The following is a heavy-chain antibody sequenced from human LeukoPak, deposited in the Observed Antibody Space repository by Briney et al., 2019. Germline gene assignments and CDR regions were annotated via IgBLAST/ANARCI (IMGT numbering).Heavy chain of an antibody. CDR2: ISGYNGNT. V-gene: IGHV1-18*01. J-gene: IGHJ4*02. D-gene: IGHD1-14*01. CDR1: GYTFTKYG. CDR3: ARDNGQPDY. Sequence: ASVKVSCMASGYTFTKYGISWVRQAPGQGLEWMGWISGYNGNTSYAQKLQGRVTMTTETSTSTAYMELRSLRSDDTAVYYCARDNGQPDYWGQGTLVTVSS.